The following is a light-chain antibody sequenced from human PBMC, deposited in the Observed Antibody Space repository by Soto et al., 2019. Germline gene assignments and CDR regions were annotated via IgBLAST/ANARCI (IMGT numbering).Light chain of an antibody. CDR2: GAS. V-gene: IGKV3-15*01. CDR1: QSVSSN. J-gene: IGKJ4*01. CDR3: QTYNNWPPLT. Sequence: EIVMTQSPATLSVSPGERATLSCRASQSVSSNLAWYQQKPGQAPRLLIYGASTRATGIPARFSGSGSGTEFTLTISSLQSEDFAVYYCQTYNNWPPLTFGGGTKVEIK.